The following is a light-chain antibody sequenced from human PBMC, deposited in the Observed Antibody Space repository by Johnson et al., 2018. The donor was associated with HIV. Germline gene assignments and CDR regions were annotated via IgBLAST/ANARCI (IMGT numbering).Light chain of an antibody. CDR1: SSNIGNNY. CDR2: ENN. Sequence: QSVLTQPPSVSAAPGQKVTISCSGSSSNIGNNYVSWYQQLPGTAPKLLIYENNKRPSGIPDRFSGSKSATSATLGITGLQTGDEADYYCGLWDTSLSAGGGFGTGTKVTVL. J-gene: IGLJ1*01. CDR3: GLWDTSLSAGGG. V-gene: IGLV1-51*02.